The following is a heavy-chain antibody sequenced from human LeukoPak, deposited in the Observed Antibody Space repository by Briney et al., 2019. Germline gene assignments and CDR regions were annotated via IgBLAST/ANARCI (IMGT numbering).Heavy chain of an antibody. J-gene: IGHJ4*02. CDR1: GGSFSGYY. CDR3: ARAETYYYDSSGYLLFDY. V-gene: IGHV4-34*01. Sequence: SETLSLTCAVYGGSFSGYYWSWIRQPPGKGLEWIGEINHSGSTNYNPSLKSRVTISVDTSKNQFSLKLSSVTAADTAVYYCARAETYYYDSSGYLLFDYWGQGTLVTVPS. CDR2: INHSGST. D-gene: IGHD3-22*01.